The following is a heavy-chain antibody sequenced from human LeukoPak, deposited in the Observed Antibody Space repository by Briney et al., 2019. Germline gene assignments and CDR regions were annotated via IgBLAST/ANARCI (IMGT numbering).Heavy chain of an antibody. Sequence: SETLSLTCTVSGGSINNYYWSWIRQPPGKGLEWIGYIYYSGSTNYNPSLKGRVTISVDTSKNQFSLKLSSVTAADTAVYYCARDTRGGFGNDAFDIWGQGTMVTVSS. V-gene: IGHV4-59*01. J-gene: IGHJ3*02. CDR3: ARDTRGGFGNDAFDI. D-gene: IGHD3-10*01. CDR1: GGSINNYY. CDR2: IYYSGST.